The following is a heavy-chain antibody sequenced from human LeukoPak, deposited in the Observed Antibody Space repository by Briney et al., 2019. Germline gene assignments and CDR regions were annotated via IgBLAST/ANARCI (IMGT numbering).Heavy chain of an antibody. Sequence: SVKVSRKASGGTFSSYAISWVRQAPGQGLEWMGGIIPIFGTANYAQKFQGRVTITADESTSTAYMELSSLRSEDTAVYYCATHSSSWYSPFDYWGQGTLVTVSS. CDR3: ATHSSSWYSPFDY. J-gene: IGHJ4*02. CDR1: GGTFSSYA. CDR2: IIPIFGTA. D-gene: IGHD6-13*01. V-gene: IGHV1-69*01.